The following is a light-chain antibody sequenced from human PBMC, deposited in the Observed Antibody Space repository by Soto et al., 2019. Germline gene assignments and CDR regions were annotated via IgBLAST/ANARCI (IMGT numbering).Light chain of an antibody. CDR2: DVS. CDR3: SSYTSSSTRV. CDR1: SSDVGGYNY. J-gene: IGLJ1*01. Sequence: QSVLTQPASVSGSPGQSITISCTRTSSDVGGYNYVSWYQQHPGKAPKLMIYDVSNRPSGVSNCFSGSKSGNTASLTISGLQAEDEADYYCSSYTSSSTRVFGTGTKVTVL. V-gene: IGLV2-14*01.